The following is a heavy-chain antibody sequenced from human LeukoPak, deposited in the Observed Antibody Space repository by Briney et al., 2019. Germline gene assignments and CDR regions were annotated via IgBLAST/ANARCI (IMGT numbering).Heavy chain of an antibody. Sequence: ASVKVSCKASGYTFTGYYMHWVRQAPGQGLEWMGWINPNSGGTNYAQKFQGRVTMTRDTSISTAYMELSRLRSDDTAVYYCARDGGDYGDYVYFDYWGQGTLVTVSS. V-gene: IGHV1-2*02. CDR2: INPNSGGT. J-gene: IGHJ4*02. D-gene: IGHD4-17*01. CDR3: ARDGGDYGDYVYFDY. CDR1: GYTFTGYY.